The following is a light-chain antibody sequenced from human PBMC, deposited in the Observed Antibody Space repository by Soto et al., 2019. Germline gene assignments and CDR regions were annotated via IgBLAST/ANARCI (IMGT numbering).Light chain of an antibody. CDR1: QGISTF. J-gene: IGKJ4*01. CDR3: QQLNSYPLT. Sequence: DIQLTQSPSFLSASVGDRVTITCRASQGISTFLAWYQQKPGKAPKLLIYAASILQSGVPSRFRGSGSGTDFTLTISRLQPEDFATYFWQQLNSYPLTFGGGTKVEIK. V-gene: IGKV1-9*01. CDR2: AAS.